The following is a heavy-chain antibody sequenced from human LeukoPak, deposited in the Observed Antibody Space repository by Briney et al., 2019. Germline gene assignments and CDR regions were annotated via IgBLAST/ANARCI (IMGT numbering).Heavy chain of an antibody. Sequence: PGRSLRLSCAASGFTFSSYGMHWVRQAPGKGLEWVAVISYDGSNKYYADSVKGRFTISRDNSKNTLYLQMNSLRAEDTAVYYCNGLLWFGGDAFDIWGQGTMVTVSS. CDR2: ISYDGSNK. J-gene: IGHJ3*02. D-gene: IGHD3-10*01. V-gene: IGHV3-30*03. CDR3: NGLLWFGGDAFDI. CDR1: GFTFSSYG.